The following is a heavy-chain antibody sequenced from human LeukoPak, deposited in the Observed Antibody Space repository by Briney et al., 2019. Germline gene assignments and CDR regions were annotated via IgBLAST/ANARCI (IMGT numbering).Heavy chain of an antibody. CDR1: GFTFSSYA. D-gene: IGHD4-17*01. CDR3: ARAGTTVTTFYYFDY. CDR2: ISSNGGST. V-gene: IGHV3-64*01. Sequence: QPGGSLRLSCVASGFTFSSYAMHWVRQAPGKGLEYVSAISSNGGSTYYANSVKGRFTISRDNSKNTLYLQMGSLRAEDMAVYYCARAGTTVTTFYYFDYWGQGTLVTVSS. J-gene: IGHJ4*02.